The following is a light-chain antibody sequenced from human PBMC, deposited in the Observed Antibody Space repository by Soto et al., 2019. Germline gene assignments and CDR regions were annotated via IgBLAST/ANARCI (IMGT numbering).Light chain of an antibody. CDR3: QQYNKWSLT. CDR2: GAS. Sequence: EIVMTQSPSTLSVSPGERATLSCRASQSVSSNLAWYQQKPGQAPRLLIYGASTRSTGIPARFGGSGSGTEFTLTISSLQSEAFAVYYCQQYNKWSLTFGGGTKVEIK. J-gene: IGKJ4*01. CDR1: QSVSSN. V-gene: IGKV3-15*01.